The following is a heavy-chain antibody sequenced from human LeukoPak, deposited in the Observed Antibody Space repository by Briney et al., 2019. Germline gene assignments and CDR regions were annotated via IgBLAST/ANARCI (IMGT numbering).Heavy chain of an antibody. CDR2: IYYSGTT. J-gene: IGHJ4*02. V-gene: IGHV4-30-4*08. CDR1: GGSISSGDYY. D-gene: IGHD4-23*01. Sequence: SETLSLTYTVSGGSISSGDYYWSWIRQPPGKGLEWIGYIYYSGTTYYNPSLKSRVTISIDTSKNQFSLKLSSVTAADTAVYYCARWLTPERFDYWGQGTLVTVSS. CDR3: ARWLTPERFDY.